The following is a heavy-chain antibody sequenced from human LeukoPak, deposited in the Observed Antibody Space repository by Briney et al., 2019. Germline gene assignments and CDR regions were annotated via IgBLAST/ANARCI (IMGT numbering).Heavy chain of an antibody. CDR1: GYTFTSSD. Sequence: ASVKVSCKASGYTFTSSDINWVRQATGHGLEWMGWMNPNSGNTGYAQKFQGRVTMTRNTSISTAYMELSSLRSEDTAVYYCARGYSGYDYCDYWGQGTLVTVSS. D-gene: IGHD5-12*01. V-gene: IGHV1-8*01. CDR2: MNPNSGNT. J-gene: IGHJ4*02. CDR3: ARGYSGYDYCDY.